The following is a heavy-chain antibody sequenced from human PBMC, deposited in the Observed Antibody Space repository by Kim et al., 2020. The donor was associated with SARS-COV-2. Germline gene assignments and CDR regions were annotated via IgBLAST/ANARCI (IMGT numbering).Heavy chain of an antibody. Sequence: TYYNPSLTSRVTISVDTSKNQFSLKLSSVTAADTAVYYCARDRGIEAFDIWGQGTMVTVSS. CDR2: T. J-gene: IGHJ3*02. CDR3: ARDRGIEAFDI. V-gene: IGHV4-31*02. D-gene: IGHD3-10*01.